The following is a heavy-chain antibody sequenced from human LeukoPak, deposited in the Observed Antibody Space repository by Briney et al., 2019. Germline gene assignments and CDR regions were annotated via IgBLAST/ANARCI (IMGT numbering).Heavy chain of an antibody. D-gene: IGHD3-10*01. CDR2: ISGSGGST. Sequence: GGSLRLSCAASGFTFSSYAMSWVRQAPGKGLEWVSAISGSGGSTYYADSVKGRFTISRENSKNTLYLQMNSLRAEDTAVYYCAKVDVWIGELLPYYWGQGTLVTVSS. V-gene: IGHV3-23*01. CDR3: AKVDVWIGELLPYY. J-gene: IGHJ4*02. CDR1: GFTFSSYA.